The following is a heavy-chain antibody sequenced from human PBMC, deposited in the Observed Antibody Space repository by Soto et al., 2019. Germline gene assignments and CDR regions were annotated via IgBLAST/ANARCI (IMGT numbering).Heavy chain of an antibody. CDR1: GGSISSYY. D-gene: IGHD3-10*01. J-gene: IGHJ5*02. V-gene: IGHV4-59*01. CDR2: IYYSGST. CDR3: ARESAGSGKNNWFDP. Sequence: SETLSLTCTVSGGSISSYYWSWIRQPPGKGLEWIGFIYYSGSTKYNPSLKSRVTISVDTSQNQLSLKLSSVTAADTAVYYCARESAGSGKNNWFDPWGQGTMVTVSS.